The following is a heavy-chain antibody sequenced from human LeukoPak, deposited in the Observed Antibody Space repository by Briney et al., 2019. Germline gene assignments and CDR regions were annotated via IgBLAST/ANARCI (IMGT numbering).Heavy chain of an antibody. CDR3: AISLLWFGELLLDGDY. Sequence: GGSLRLSCAASGFTFSSYAMSWVRQAPGKGLEWVSAISGSGGSTYYADSVKGRFTISRDNSKNTLYLQMNSLRAEDTAVYYCAISLLWFGELLLDGDYWGQGTLDTVSS. J-gene: IGHJ4*02. CDR1: GFTFSSYA. D-gene: IGHD3-10*01. CDR2: ISGSGGST. V-gene: IGHV3-23*01.